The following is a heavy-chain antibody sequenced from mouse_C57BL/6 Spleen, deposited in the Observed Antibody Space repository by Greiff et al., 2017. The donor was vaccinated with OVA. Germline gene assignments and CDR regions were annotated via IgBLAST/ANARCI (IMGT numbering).Heavy chain of an antibody. CDR3: ARLREKNYAMDY. CDR2: ISDGGSYT. D-gene: IGHD1-1*01. V-gene: IGHV5-4*03. Sequence: EVKLMESGGGLVKPGGSLKLSCAASGFTFSSYAMSWVRQTPEKRLEWVATISDGGSYTYYPDNVKGRFTISRDNAKNNLYLQMSHLKSEDTAMYYCARLREKNYAMDYWGQGTSGTVSS. CDR1: GFTFSSYA. J-gene: IGHJ4*01.